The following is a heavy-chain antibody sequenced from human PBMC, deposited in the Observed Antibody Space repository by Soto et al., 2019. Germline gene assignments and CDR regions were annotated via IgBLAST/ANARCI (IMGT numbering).Heavy chain of an antibody. D-gene: IGHD2-21*02. V-gene: IGHV3-21*01. Sequence: GGSLRLSCAASGFTFGIYTMNWVRQAPGKWLEWVASIGTTSSFIYYADSLRGRFTISRDNAKNSLYLQMNSLRAEDTAVYYCARVMCGDCSTYYYYSMDVWGQGXTVTV. CDR1: GFTFGIYT. J-gene: IGHJ6*02. CDR3: ARVMCGDCSTYYYYSMDV. CDR2: IGTTSSFI.